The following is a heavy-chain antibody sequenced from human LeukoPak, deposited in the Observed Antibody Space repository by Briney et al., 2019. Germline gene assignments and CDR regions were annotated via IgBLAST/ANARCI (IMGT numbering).Heavy chain of an antibody. J-gene: IGHJ4*02. CDR1: GFTFSSYA. CDR3: ARANCSSTSCYIPADY. V-gene: IGHV3-30-3*01. Sequence: GGSLRLSCAASGFTFSSYAMHWVRQAPGKGLEWVAVISYDGSNKYYADSVKGRFTISRDNSKNTLYPQMNSLRAEDTAVYYCARANCSSTSCYIPADYWGQGTLVTVSS. CDR2: ISYDGSNK. D-gene: IGHD2-2*02.